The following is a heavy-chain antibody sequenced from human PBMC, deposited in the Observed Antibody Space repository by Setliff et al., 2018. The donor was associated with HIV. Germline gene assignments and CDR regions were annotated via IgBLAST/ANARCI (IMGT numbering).Heavy chain of an antibody. CDR3: ARGSLLRRTVSILFETVDYWDYYLDV. D-gene: IGHD4-17*01. V-gene: IGHV1-69*13. J-gene: IGHJ6*03. Sequence: GASVKVSCKASEGTFKNDVISWVRQAPGQGLEWMGGITPVFGTANYAQKFQGRVTIIADESTSTAYMEISNLRSEDTAVYYCARGSLLRRTVSILFETVDYWDYYLDVWGKGTTVTVSS. CDR1: EGTFKNDV. CDR2: ITPVFGTA.